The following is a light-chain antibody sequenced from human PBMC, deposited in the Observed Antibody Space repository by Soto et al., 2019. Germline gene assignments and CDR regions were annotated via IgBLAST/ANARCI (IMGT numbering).Light chain of an antibody. V-gene: IGKV3-15*01. CDR3: QHYNTWPLA. CDR1: QGVCST. CDR2: YAY. Sequence: ERVITQAPSTLSVSPGERVTLAWRASQGVCSTLAWYRQQPGQCPRRLIYYAYIRATGVPARFSGSWSGTECTLTISSLQSEDFAVYYCQHYNTWPLAFGGGTKV. J-gene: IGKJ4*01.